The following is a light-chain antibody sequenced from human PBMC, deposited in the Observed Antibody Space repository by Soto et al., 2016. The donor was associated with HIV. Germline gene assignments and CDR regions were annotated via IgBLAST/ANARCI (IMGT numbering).Light chain of an antibody. CDR2: GKN. Sequence: SSELTQDPAVSVALGQTVRITCQGDSLRSYYASWYQQKPGQAPVLVIYGKNNRPSGIPDRFSGSSSGNTASLTITGAQAEDEADYYCNSRDSSGNHHVVFGGGAKLDRP. V-gene: IGLV3-19*01. CDR1: SLRSYY. J-gene: IGLJ2*01. CDR3: NSRDSSGNHHVV.